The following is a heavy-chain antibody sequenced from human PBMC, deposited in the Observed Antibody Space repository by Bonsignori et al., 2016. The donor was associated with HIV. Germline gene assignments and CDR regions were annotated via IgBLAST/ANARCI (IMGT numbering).Heavy chain of an antibody. CDR3: ARDETWLLFDN. J-gene: IGHJ5*02. CDR2: ISTYNGIT. V-gene: IGHV1-18*01. D-gene: IGHD2-15*01. Sequence: WVRQAPGQGLEWLGWISTYNGITKYAQKFQDRVTMTTDTSTSTAYMELRSLRSDDTAIYYCARDETWLLFDNWGQGTLVTVSS.